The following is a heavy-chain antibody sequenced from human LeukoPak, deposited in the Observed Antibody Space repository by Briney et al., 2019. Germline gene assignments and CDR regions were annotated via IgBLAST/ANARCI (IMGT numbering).Heavy chain of an antibody. CDR1: GGSISSSSYS. D-gene: IGHD6-6*01. J-gene: IGHJ5*02. CDR2: IYYSGST. CDR3: SKSKEGRAAPRVDP. Sequence: PSETLSLTCTVSGGSISSSSYSWGWIRQPPGKGLEWIGNIYYSGSTYYNPSLKSRVTISVDTSKNQFSLKLSSVTAADTAMYFRSKSKEGRAAPRVDPRGQGTLVTVSS. V-gene: IGHV4-39*01.